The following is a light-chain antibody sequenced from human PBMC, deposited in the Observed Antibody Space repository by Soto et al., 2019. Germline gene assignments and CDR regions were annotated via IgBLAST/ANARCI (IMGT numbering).Light chain of an antibody. CDR1: QDIAIY. Sequence: IQLTQSPSSLSESVGDRVTITCRASQDIAIYLAWYQQKPGEAPKLLIYAASTLYGGVPSRFSGTGSGTDFALTITSLQAEDFATYYCQQLRMYPSTFGGGTQVEIK. CDR3: QQLRMYPST. J-gene: IGKJ4*01. CDR2: AAS. V-gene: IGKV1-9*01.